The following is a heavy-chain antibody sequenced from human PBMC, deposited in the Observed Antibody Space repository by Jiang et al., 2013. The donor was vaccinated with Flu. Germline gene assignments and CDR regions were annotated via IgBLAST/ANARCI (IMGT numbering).Heavy chain of an antibody. Sequence: YDINWVRQADWTRDVEWMGWMNPNSGNTGYAQKFQGRVTMTRNTSISTAYMELSSLRSEDTAVYYCARGAYDFWSGYYPYGMDVWGQGTTVTVSS. J-gene: IGHJ6*02. D-gene: IGHD3-3*01. V-gene: IGHV1-8*01. CDR2: MNPNSGNT. CDR3: ARGAYDFWSGYYPYGMDV. CDR1: YD.